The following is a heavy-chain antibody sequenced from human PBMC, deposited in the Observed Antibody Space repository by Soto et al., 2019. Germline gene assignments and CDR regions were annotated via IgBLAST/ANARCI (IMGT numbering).Heavy chain of an antibody. J-gene: IGHJ4*02. CDR2: IYHSGST. CDR1: GGSISSGDYY. CDR3: ARETSDYGVDY. V-gene: IGHV4-30-4*01. Sequence: SETLSLTCTVSGGSISSGDYYWSWIRQPPGKGLEWIGYIYHSGSTNYNPSLKSRVTISVDTSKNQFSLKLSSVTAADTAVYYCARETSDYGVDYWGQGTLVTVSS. D-gene: IGHD4-17*01.